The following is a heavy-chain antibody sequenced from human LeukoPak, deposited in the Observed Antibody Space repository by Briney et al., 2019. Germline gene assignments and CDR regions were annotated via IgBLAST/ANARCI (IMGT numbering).Heavy chain of an antibody. D-gene: IGHD5-24*01. CDR3: AREGMATISYYYYGMDV. J-gene: IGHJ6*02. CDR2: ISDSGGNT. CDR1: GFTFNSYA. Sequence: GGSLRLSCAASGFTFNSYAMSWVRQAPWERLQWVSGISDSGGNTYYADSVRGRFTISRDNSKNTLYLQMNSLRAEDTAVYYCAREGMATISYYYYGMDVWGQGTTVTVSS. V-gene: IGHV3-23*01.